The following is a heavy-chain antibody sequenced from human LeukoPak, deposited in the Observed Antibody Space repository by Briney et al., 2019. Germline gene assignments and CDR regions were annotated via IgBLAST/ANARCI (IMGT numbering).Heavy chain of an antibody. D-gene: IGHD5-24*01. Sequence: ASVKVSCKASGYTFTSYDINWVRQATGQGLEWMGWMNPNSGNTGYAQKFQGRVTITRNTSISTAYMELSSLRSEDTAVYYCAREGNYGWLQSNNWFDPWGQGTLVTVSS. J-gene: IGHJ5*02. V-gene: IGHV1-8*03. CDR3: AREGNYGWLQSNNWFDP. CDR2: MNPNSGNT. CDR1: GYTFTSYD.